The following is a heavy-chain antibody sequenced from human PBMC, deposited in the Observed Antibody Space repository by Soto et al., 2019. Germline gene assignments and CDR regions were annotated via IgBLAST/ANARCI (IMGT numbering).Heavy chain of an antibody. CDR3: AKDHDFWSGYYTVYYFDY. CDR1: GFTFSSYA. J-gene: IGHJ4*02. Sequence: EVQLLESGGGLVQPGGSLRLSCAASGFTFSSYAMSWVRQAPGKGLEWVSAISGSDGSTYYADSVKGRFTISRDNSKNTLYLQMNSLRAEDTAVYYCAKDHDFWSGYYTVYYFDYWGQGTLVTVSS. CDR2: ISGSDGST. V-gene: IGHV3-23*01. D-gene: IGHD3-3*01.